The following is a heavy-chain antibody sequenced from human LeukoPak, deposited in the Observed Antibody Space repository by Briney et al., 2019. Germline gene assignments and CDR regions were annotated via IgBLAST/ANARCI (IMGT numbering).Heavy chain of an antibody. V-gene: IGHV4-39*01. CDR3: ARHGIAVAGTEGWFDP. CDR2: IYYSGST. J-gene: IGHJ5*02. D-gene: IGHD6-19*01. Sequence: NTSETLSLTCTVSGGSISSSSYYWGWIRQPPGKGLEWIGSIYYSGSTYYNPSLKSRVTISVDTSKNQFSLKLSSVTAADTAVYYCARHGIAVAGTEGWFDPWGQGTLVTVSS. CDR1: GGSISSSSYY.